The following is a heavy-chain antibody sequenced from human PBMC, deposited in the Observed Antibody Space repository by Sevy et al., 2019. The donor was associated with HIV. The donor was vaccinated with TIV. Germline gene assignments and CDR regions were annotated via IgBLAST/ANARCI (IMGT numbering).Heavy chain of an antibody. V-gene: IGHV3-15*01. CDR1: GFTFSNAW. D-gene: IGHD3-10*01. Sequence: GGSLRLSCAASGFTFSNAWMSWVRQAPGKGLEWVGRIKSKTDGGTTDYAAPVKGRFTISRDDSKNTLYLQMNSLRAEDTAVYYCVREGWGGSLDYWGQGTVVTVSS. CDR3: VREGWGGSLDY. CDR2: IKSKTDGGTT. J-gene: IGHJ4*02.